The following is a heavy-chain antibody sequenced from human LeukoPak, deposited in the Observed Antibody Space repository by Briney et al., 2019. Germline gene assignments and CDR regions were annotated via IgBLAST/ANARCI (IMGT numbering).Heavy chain of an antibody. Sequence: GGSLRLSCAASGFTFDDYAMHWVRQAPGKGLEWVSGISWNSGSIGYADSVKGRFTISRDNAKNSLYLRMNSLRAEDMALYYCAKSRRPYYYDSSGFDYWGQGTLVTVSS. CDR2: ISWNSGSI. V-gene: IGHV3-9*03. CDR3: AKSRRPYYYDSSGFDY. D-gene: IGHD3-22*01. CDR1: GFTFDDYA. J-gene: IGHJ4*02.